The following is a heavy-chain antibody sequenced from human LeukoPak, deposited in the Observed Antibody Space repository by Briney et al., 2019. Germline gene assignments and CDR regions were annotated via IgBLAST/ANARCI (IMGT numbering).Heavy chain of an antibody. CDR1: GRSITSYY. CDR3: ARHALYGLRPGYYYFDY. V-gene: IGHV4-59*08. CDR2: IYYSGSS. D-gene: IGHD2-8*01. J-gene: IGHJ4*02. Sequence: SETLSLTCTLSGRSITSYYWSWIRQPPGKGLEWIGFIYYSGSSYYNPSLKSRVTISVDTSKNQFSLKLSSVTAADTAVYYCARHALYGLRPGYYYFDYWGQGTLVTVSS.